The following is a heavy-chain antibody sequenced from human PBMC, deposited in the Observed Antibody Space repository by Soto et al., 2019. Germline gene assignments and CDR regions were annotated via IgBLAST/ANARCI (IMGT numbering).Heavy chain of an antibody. V-gene: IGHV4-39*01. CDR3: AMHGRVSADRGWFDP. CDR2: IYYSGST. D-gene: IGHD6-13*01. CDR1: GGSISSSSYY. Sequence: SETLSLTCTVSGGSISSSSYYWGWIRQPPGKGLEWIGSIYYSGSTYYNPSLKSRVTISVDTSKNQFSLKLSSVTAADTAVYYCAMHGRVSADRGWFDPWGQGTLVTVSS. J-gene: IGHJ5*02.